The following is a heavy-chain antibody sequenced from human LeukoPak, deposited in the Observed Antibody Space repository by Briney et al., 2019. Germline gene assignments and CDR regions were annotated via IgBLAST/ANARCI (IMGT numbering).Heavy chain of an antibody. V-gene: IGHV3-30*03. CDR2: ISYDGSNK. Sequence: GGSLRLSCAASGFTFSSYGMHWVRQAPGKGLEWVAVISYDGSNKYYADSVKGRFTISRDNSKNTLYLQMNSLRAEDTAVYYCARESPDRYGMDVWGKGTTVTVSS. CDR3: ARESPDRYGMDV. J-gene: IGHJ6*04. CDR1: GFTFSSYG.